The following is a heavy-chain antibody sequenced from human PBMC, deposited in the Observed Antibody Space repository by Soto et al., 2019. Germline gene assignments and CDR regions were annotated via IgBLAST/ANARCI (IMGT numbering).Heavy chain of an antibody. V-gene: IGHV3-30*18. J-gene: IGHJ6*02. CDR2: ISYDGSNK. CDR3: AKDTRSVGYCSGGSCYSGYYYYGMDV. Sequence: QVQLVESGGGVVQPGRSLRLSCAASGFTFSSYGMHWVRQAPGKGLEWVAVISYDGSNKYYADSVKGRFTISRDNSKNTLYLQMNSLRAEDTAVYYCAKDTRSVGYCSGGSCYSGYYYYGMDVWGQGTTVTVSS. D-gene: IGHD2-15*01. CDR1: GFTFSSYG.